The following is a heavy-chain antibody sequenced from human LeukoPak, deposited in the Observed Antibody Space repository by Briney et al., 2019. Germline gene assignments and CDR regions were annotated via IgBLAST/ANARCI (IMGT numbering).Heavy chain of an antibody. CDR2: IYYSGST. D-gene: IGHD2-15*01. J-gene: IGHJ4*02. CDR1: GGSISSGGYY. CDR3: ASLCSGGSCYSWSLDY. Sequence: PSQTLSLTCTVSGGSISSGGYYWSWIRQYPGKGLEWIGYIYYSGSTYYNPSLKSRVTISVDTSKNQFSLKLSSVTAADTAVYYCASLCSGGSCYSWSLDYWGQGTLVTVSS. V-gene: IGHV4-31*03.